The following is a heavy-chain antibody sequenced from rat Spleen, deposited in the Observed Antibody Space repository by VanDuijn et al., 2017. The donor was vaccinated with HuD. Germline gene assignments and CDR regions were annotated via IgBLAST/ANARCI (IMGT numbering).Heavy chain of an antibody. D-gene: IGHD1-9*01. CDR2: ISTGGGNT. V-gene: IGHV5S13*01. CDR3: AKAEETYYGYNYVSYFDY. Sequence: EVQLVESGGGLVQPGRSLKLSCAASGFTYSNYVMAWVRQAPTKGLEWVASISTGGGNTYYRDSVKGRFTISRDNAKNTLYLQMDSLRSEDTATYYCAKAEETYYGYNYVSYFDYWGQGVMVTVSS. CDR1: GFTYSNYV. J-gene: IGHJ2*01.